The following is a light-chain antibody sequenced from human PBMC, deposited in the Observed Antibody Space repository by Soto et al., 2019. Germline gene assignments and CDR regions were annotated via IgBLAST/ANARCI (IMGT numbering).Light chain of an antibody. Sequence: SYELTQPPSVSVAPGKTARITCGGNNIGSKSVHWYQQKPGQAPVLVIYYDSDRPSGIPERFSGSNSGNTATLTISRVEAGDEADYYCQVWDSSSVFGGGTKFTVL. CDR1: NIGSKS. CDR3: QVWDSSSV. V-gene: IGLV3-21*04. J-gene: IGLJ2*01. CDR2: YDS.